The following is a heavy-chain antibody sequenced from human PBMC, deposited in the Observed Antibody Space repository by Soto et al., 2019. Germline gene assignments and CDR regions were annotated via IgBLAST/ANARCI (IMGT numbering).Heavy chain of an antibody. V-gene: IGHV4-30-2*01. CDR3: ARSPITIFGVVITAYFDY. J-gene: IGHJ4*02. D-gene: IGHD3-3*01. CDR1: GGSISSGGYS. CDR2: IYHSGST. Sequence: QLQLQESGSGLVKPSQTLSLTCAVSGGSISSGGYSWSWIRQPPGKGLEWIGYIYHSGSTYYNPSLKSRVTRSVDRSKNQFSLKLSSVTAADTAVYYCARSPITIFGVVITAYFDYWGQGTLVTVSS.